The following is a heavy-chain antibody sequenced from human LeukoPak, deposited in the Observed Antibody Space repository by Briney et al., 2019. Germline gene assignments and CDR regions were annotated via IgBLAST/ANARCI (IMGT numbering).Heavy chain of an antibody. CDR2: IIPILGIA. CDR1: GGTFSSYT. J-gene: IGHJ3*02. V-gene: IGHV1-69*02. Sequence: SVKVSCKASGGTFSSYTISWVRQAPGQGLEWMGRIIPILGIANYAQKFQGRVTITTDESTSTAYMELSSLRSEDTAVYYCARPEQRLRGAFDIWGQGTMVTVSS. CDR3: ARPEQRLRGAFDI. D-gene: IGHD6-25*01.